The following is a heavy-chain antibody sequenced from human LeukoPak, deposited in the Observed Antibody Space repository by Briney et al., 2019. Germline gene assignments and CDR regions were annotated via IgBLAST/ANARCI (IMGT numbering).Heavy chain of an antibody. V-gene: IGHV4-39*07. CDR3: ARDLGTVGAFDI. CDR1: GGSISSSTYY. D-gene: IGHD1-1*01. J-gene: IGHJ3*02. CDR2: IYYSGST. Sequence: SETLSLTCTVSGGSISSSTYYWGWIRQPPGKGLEWIGTIYYSGSTNYNPSLKSRVTISVDTSKNQFSLKLSSVTAADTAVYYCARDLGTVGAFDIWGQGTMVTVSS.